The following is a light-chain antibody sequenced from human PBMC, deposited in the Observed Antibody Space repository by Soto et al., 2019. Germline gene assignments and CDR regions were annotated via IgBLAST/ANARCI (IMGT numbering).Light chain of an antibody. CDR2: AAS. J-gene: IGKJ1*01. V-gene: IGKV1-39*01. CDR3: HQSHSTPQT. CDR1: QTITNY. Sequence: DIDMTQSPSTLSASVGDRVIITCRASQTITNYLNWYQQKPGKAPKLLIYAASSLQSGVPPRFSGSGSGTDFTLTISSLQPEDFATYYCHQSHSTPQTFGQGTQVDIK.